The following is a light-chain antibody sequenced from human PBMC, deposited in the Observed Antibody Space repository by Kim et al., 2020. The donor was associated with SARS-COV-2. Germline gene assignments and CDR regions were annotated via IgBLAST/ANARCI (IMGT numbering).Light chain of an antibody. CDR3: QKYDSAPWT. CDR2: GAS. Sequence: DIQMTQSPSSLSASVGDRVTITCRASQVINNYLAWYHQKPGKAPTVLIYGASTLHSGVPSRFSGSGSGTDFTLTISSLQPEDVGTYYCQKYDSAPWTFGHGTKVDIK. CDR1: QVINNY. J-gene: IGKJ1*01. V-gene: IGKV1-27*01.